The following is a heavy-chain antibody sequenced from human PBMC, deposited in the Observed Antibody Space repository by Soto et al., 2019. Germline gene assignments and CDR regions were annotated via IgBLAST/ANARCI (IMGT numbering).Heavy chain of an antibody. CDR2: IYYSGST. D-gene: IGHD4-17*01. CDR1: GDSISSYY. V-gene: IGHV4-59*01. J-gene: IGHJ4*02. Sequence: QVQLQGSGPGLLKPSETLSLTCTVSGDSISSYYWSWIRQPPGKGLEWIGYIYYSGSTNYIPSLKSRVTISLDTSKNQFSLKLSSVTVEDTAVYYCARSNGVYGDYWSQGTLVIVSS. CDR3: ARSNGVYGDY.